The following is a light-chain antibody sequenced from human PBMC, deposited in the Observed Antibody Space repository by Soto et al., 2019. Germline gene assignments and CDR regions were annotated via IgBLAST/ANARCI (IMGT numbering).Light chain of an antibody. CDR1: ENIFKF. J-gene: IGKJ4*01. V-gene: IGKV1-5*01. CDR3: QHYHSQSIT. CDR2: AAS. Sequence: DILLIQSPATLSASVGDRITITCRASENIFKFLAWYQQRSGSAPNLLIYAASDLERGVPSRFSGSGSGTELTLTIDNLQPNESATYFCQHYHSQSITFGGGTQVDVK.